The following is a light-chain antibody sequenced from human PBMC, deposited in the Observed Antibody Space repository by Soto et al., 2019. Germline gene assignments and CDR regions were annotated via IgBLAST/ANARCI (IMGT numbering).Light chain of an antibody. J-gene: IGKJ2*03. CDR1: RDVTTN. CDR2: GAS. CDR3: QQYNNWPYS. V-gene: IGKV3-15*01. Sequence: DTVMTQSPAFLSVSPGDRVTLSCRASRDVTTNLAWYQQKPGQTPRLLIFGASTRATGIPARFSGSGSGTDFTLTITSLQSEDFVLYYCQQYNNWPYSFGQGTKLGIK.